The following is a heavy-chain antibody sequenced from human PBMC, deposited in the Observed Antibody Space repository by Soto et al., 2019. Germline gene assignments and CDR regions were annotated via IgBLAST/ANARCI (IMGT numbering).Heavy chain of an antibody. V-gene: IGHV3-7*01. Sequence: EVQLVESGGGVVQPGGSLRLSCAASGFTFYSYWMSWVRQAPGRGLESVANIAQDGSEEYYVDSVKGRFTISRDHVRNSLSLQMTSVRAEDTAMYFCATANRGFSPTYWGQGTLVTVSS. J-gene: IGHJ4*02. CDR1: GFTFYSYW. CDR2: IAQDGSEE. D-gene: IGHD2-8*01. CDR3: ATANRGFSPTY.